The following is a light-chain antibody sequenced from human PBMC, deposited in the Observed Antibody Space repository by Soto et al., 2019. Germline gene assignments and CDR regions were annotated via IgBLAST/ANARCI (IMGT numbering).Light chain of an antibody. V-gene: IGKV3-11*01. Sequence: EIVLTQSPATLSLSPGERATLSCRASQSVTNNLAWYKQKPGQAPRLLIYDASNSATGIPARFTGSESGTDFTLTISSLEPEDFAVYYCQQRANSPLTFGGGTTVEIK. CDR2: DAS. CDR3: QQRANSPLT. J-gene: IGKJ4*01. CDR1: QSVTNN.